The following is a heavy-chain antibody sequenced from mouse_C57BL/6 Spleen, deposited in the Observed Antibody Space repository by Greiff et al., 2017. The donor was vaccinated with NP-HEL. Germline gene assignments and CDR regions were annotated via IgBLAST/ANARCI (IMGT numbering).Heavy chain of an antibody. Sequence: VQLQQSGAELVRPGASVKLSCTASGFNIKDDYMHWVKQRPEQGLEWIGWIDPENGDTESASKFQGKATITADTSSNTAYLQLSSLTSEDTAVYYCTRSNSWFAYWGQGTLVTVSA. CDR3: TRSNSWFAY. CDR1: GFNIKDDY. V-gene: IGHV14-4*01. CDR2: IDPENGDT. D-gene: IGHD2-5*01. J-gene: IGHJ3*01.